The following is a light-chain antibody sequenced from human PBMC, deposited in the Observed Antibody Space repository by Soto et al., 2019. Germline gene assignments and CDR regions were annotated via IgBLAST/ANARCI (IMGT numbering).Light chain of an antibody. J-gene: IGKJ5*01. Sequence: VLTESPGTWFVTPGERATLSCRASQSVSSYLAWYQQKHGQAPRLLIYDASNRATGIPARFSGSGSGTDFTLTISSLQTEDFSVYYCQQHSNWPITFGQGTRLEI. CDR3: QQHSNWPIT. CDR2: DAS. V-gene: IGKV3-11*01. CDR1: QSVSSY.